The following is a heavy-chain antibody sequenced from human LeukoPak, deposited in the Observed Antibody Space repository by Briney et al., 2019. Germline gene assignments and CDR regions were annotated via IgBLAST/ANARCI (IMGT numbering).Heavy chain of an antibody. CDR3: ARDLAGAFDI. CDR2: IYYSGST. Sequence: SETLSLTCTVSGGSISSYYWSWIRQPPGKGLEWIGYIYYSGSTNYNPFLKSRVTISVDTSKNQFSLKLSSVTAADTAVYYCARDLAGAFDIWGQGTMVTGSS. D-gene: IGHD3-10*01. CDR1: GGSISSYY. J-gene: IGHJ3*02. V-gene: IGHV4-59*01.